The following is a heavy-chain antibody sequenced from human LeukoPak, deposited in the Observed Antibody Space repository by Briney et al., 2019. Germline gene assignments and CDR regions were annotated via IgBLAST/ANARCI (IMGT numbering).Heavy chain of an antibody. CDR2: ISYDEMYQ. J-gene: IGHJ4*02. V-gene: IGHV3-30*18. D-gene: IGHD3-10*01. Sequence: GRSLRLSCAASGFTFNICGMHWVRQAPGKALEWVAGISYDEMYQYYADSVKGRFTISRDNSKNTLFLQMNSLRAEDTAIYYCAKDRDYYGSGSDYWGQGTLVTVSS. CDR3: AKDRDYYGSGSDY. CDR1: GFTFNICG.